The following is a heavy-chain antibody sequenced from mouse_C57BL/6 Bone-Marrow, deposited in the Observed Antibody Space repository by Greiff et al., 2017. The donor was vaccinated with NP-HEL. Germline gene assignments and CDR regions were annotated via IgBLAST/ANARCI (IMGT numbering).Heavy chain of an antibody. CDR1: GFTFSDYG. V-gene: IGHV5-17*01. CDR3: ARGGTAQASFDY. D-gene: IGHD3-2*02. CDR2: ISSGSSTI. J-gene: IGHJ2*01. Sequence: EVKVVESGGGLVKPGGSLKLSCAASGFTFSDYGMHWVRQAPEKGLEWVAYISSGSSTIYYADTVKGRVTISRDNAKNTLVLQMTSLRAEATAMYYCARGGTAQASFDYWGQGTTLTVSS.